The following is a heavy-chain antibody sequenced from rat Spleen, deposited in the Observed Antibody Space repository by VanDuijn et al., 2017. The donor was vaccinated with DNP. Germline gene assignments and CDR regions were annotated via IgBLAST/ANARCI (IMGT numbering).Heavy chain of an antibody. J-gene: IGHJ2*01. CDR2: INSAGST. D-gene: IGHD1-11*01. V-gene: IGHV3-3*01. Sequence: EVQLQESGPGLVKPSQSLSLSCSVTGYSITSYYWGWIRKFPGNTLEWMGYINSAGSTNYNPSLKSRISITRDTSKNQFFLQVNSVTTEDTGTYYCARRSFDYWGQGVKVTVSS. CDR1: GYSITSYY. CDR3: ARRSFDY.